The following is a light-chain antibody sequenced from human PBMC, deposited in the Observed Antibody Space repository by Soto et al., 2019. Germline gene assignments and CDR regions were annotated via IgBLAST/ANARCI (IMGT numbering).Light chain of an antibody. CDR3: QQDYNLPHT. CDR2: GAS. V-gene: IGKV3D-7*01. J-gene: IGKJ4*01. CDR1: QSISSNY. Sequence: SPATLSLSPGERATLSCRASQSISSNYLSWYQQKPGQAPRLLIYGASTRATGIPARFSGSGSGTDFTLTISSLQPEDFAVYYCQQDYNLPHTFGGGTKVDIK.